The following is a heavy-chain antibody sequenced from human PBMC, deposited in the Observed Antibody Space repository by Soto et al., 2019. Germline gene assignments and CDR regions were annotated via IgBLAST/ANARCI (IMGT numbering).Heavy chain of an antibody. Sequence: PGGSLRLFCAASGFTFSSYGMHWVRQAPGKGLEWVAVIWYDGSDKYYADSVKGRFTISRDNSKNTLYLQMNSLRAEDTAVYYCGLSSYSYYFDLWGQGTLVTVSS. V-gene: IGHV3-33*08. CDR1: GFTFSSYG. D-gene: IGHD4-4*01. CDR2: IWYDGSDK. CDR3: GLSSYSYYFDL. J-gene: IGHJ4*02.